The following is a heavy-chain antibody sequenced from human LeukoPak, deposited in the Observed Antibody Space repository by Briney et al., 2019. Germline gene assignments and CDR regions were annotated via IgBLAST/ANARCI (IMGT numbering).Heavy chain of an antibody. V-gene: IGHV4-34*01. Sequence: SETLSLTCAVSGGSFSGYYLSWIRQPPGKGLEWIGEINHIGTTSYNPSLKSRVTMSVDTSKNQFSLTLSSVTAADTAVYYCARRSHLYCSGGTCYSGRTDYWGQGSLVTVSS. CDR3: ARRSHLYCSGGTCYSGRTDY. J-gene: IGHJ4*02. CDR1: GGSFSGYY. CDR2: INHIGTT. D-gene: IGHD2-15*01.